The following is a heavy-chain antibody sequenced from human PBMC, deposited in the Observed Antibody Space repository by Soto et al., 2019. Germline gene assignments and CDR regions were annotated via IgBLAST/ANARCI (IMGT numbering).Heavy chain of an antibody. CDR3: ARGDGFWSGYSYLNY. J-gene: IGHJ4*02. D-gene: IGHD3-3*01. Sequence: PSETLSLTCTVSGGSVSNSSRYWTWIRQPPGKGLEWIGYVYYTGSTTYNPSLHSRVTISVDTAKNQFSLTLSSVTAADTAVYYCARGDGFWSGYSYLNYWGQGTPVTVSS. V-gene: IGHV4-61*01. CDR2: VYYTGST. CDR1: GGSVSNSSRY.